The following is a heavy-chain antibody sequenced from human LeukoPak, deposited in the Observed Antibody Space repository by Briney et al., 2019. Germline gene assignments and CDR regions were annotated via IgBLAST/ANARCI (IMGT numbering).Heavy chain of an antibody. CDR2: INHSGST. Sequence: SETLSLTCAVYGGSFSGYYWSWIRQPPGKGLEWIGEINHSGSTNYNPSLKSRVTISVDTSKNQFSLKLSSVTAADTAVYYCARDQNPDHLFDGSGSTFDPWGQGTLVTVSS. CDR3: ARDQNPDHLFDGSGSTFDP. J-gene: IGHJ5*02. CDR1: GGSFSGYY. D-gene: IGHD3-10*01. V-gene: IGHV4-34*01.